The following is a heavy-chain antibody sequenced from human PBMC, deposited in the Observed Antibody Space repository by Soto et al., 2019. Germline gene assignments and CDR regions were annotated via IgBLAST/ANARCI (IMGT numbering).Heavy chain of an antibody. V-gene: IGHV3-30*04. CDR1: GFTFTTYA. J-gene: IGHJ4*02. CDR2: ISPNGNNQ. Sequence: QVQLVESGGGVVQSGGSLRLSCVDPGFTFTTYALHWIRQAPGKGLEWVAVISPNGNNQYYADSVKGRFTISRDTSKSTLYRQMTSLGPDDTAVYYCASGAGFYYDTSRYWGQGTLVTVSS. D-gene: IGHD3-22*01. CDR3: ASGAGFYYDTSRY.